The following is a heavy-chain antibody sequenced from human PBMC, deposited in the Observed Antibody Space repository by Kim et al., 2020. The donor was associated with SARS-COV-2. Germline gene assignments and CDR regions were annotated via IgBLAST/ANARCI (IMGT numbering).Heavy chain of an antibody. CDR2: IYYSGST. Sequence: SETLSLTCTVSGGSISSYYWSWIRQPPGKGLEWIGYIYYSGSTNYNPSLKSRVTISVDTSKNQFSLKLSSVTAADTAVYYCAGHDSSGYYHFQHWGQGTLVTVSS. D-gene: IGHD3-22*01. J-gene: IGHJ1*01. CDR3: AGHDSSGYYHFQH. CDR1: GGSISSYY. V-gene: IGHV4-59*01.